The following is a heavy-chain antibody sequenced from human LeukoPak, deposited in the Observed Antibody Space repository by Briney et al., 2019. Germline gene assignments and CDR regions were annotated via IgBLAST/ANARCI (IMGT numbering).Heavy chain of an antibody. J-gene: IGHJ6*03. V-gene: IGHV3-9*01. D-gene: IGHD6-13*01. CDR2: ISWNSGSI. Sequence: SLRLSKAASALTCEDYAMHLVRQASGKGLEWVSGISWNSGSIGYADSVKGRFTISRDNAKNSLYLQMNSLRAEDTAVYYCARKKYSSSWYYYYYYMDVWGKGTTVTVSS. CDR1: ALTCEDYA. CDR3: ARKKYSSSWYYYYYYMDV.